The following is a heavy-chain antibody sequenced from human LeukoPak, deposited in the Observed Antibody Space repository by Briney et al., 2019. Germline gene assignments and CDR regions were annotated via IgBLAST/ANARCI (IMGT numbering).Heavy chain of an antibody. CDR1: GGSISSYY. Sequence: KPSETLSLTCPVSGGSISSYYRSWIRQPPGKGLEWIGYIYYRGSTNYNPSLKSRVTISVDTSKNQFSLKLSSVTAADTAVYYCARGAGEGFDYWGQGTLVTVSS. CDR2: IYYRGST. V-gene: IGHV4-59*01. D-gene: IGHD1-14*01. CDR3: ARGAGEGFDY. J-gene: IGHJ4*02.